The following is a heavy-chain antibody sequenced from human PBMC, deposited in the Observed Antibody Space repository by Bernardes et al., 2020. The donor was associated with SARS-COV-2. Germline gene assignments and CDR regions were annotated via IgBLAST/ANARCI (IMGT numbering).Heavy chain of an antibody. Sequence: GGSLRVWCAASGSTFSTFNMNWVRQTPGKGLEWVSSITPSSDYVYYADSVKGRFTISRDNSKKTLYLEMNSLRVEDTALYYCVRDILTVTTVLWGQGTLVSVSS. CDR2: ITPSSDYV. J-gene: IGHJ4*02. CDR1: GSTFSTFN. D-gene: IGHD4-17*01. CDR3: VRDILTVTTVL. V-gene: IGHV3-21*01.